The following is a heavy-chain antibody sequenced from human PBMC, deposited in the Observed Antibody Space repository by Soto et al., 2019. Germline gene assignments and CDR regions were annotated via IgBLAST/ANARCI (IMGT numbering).Heavy chain of an antibody. D-gene: IGHD3-10*01. V-gene: IGHV4-39*01. CDR1: GGSISSSYY. CDR2: IYYRGST. CDR3: ATLWFGESPY. J-gene: IGHJ4*02. Sequence: QLQLQESGPGMVKPSETLSLTCTVSGGSISSSYYWGWIRQPPGKGLEWIGSIYYRGSTYGNPSLKSRFSISVDTSKNQFSLKLSSVTAADTAVYYCATLWFGESPYWGQGTLVTVSS.